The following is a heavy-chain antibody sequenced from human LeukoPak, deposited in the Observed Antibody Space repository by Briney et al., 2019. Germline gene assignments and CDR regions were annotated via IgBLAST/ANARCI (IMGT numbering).Heavy chain of an antibody. Sequence: PGGSLRLSCVASGFTFTKCAMSWVRQAPGKGLEWVAIITATGDTAYYADSVKGRFTISRDNSRNTVYMQMDSLRAEDTAIYYCAADRNSAWYSPLDYWGQGTQVTVSP. CDR3: AADRNSAWYSPLDY. J-gene: IGHJ4*02. CDR2: ITATGDTA. V-gene: IGHV3-23*01. D-gene: IGHD6-19*01. CDR1: GFTFTKCA.